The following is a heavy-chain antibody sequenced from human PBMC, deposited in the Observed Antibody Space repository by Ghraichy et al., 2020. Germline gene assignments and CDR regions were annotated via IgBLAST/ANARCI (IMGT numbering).Heavy chain of an antibody. CDR3: AKNYDTSGYYTRGYFYGMDV. CDR2: ISYDGSNK. CDR1: GFTFNKSA. D-gene: IGHD3-22*01. Sequence: GGSLRLSCAASGFTFNKSAMHWVRQAPGKWLEWVALISYDGSNKYYLDSVRGRFTISRDNSKNTLYLQMNSLSAEDTALYYCAKNYDTSGYYTRGYFYGMDVWGQGTTGTVSS. J-gene: IGHJ6*02. V-gene: IGHV3-30*18.